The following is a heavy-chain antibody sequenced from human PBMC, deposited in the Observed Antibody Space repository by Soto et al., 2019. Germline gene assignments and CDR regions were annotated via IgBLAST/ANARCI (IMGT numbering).Heavy chain of an antibody. CDR2: IYYSGST. D-gene: IGHD1-1*01. CDR3: ARHRKTTYYFDY. J-gene: IGHJ4*02. CDR1: GGSISSSSYY. V-gene: IGHV4-39*01. Sequence: QLQLQESGPGLVKPSETLSLTCTVSGGSISSSSYYWRWIRQPPGKGLEWIGSIYYSGSTYYNPSLKSRVTISVDTSKNQFSLKLSSVTAADTAAYYCARHRKTTYYFDYWGQGTLVTVSS.